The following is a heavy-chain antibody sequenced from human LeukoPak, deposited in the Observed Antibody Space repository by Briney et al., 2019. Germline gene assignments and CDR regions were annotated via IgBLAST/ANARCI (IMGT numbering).Heavy chain of an antibody. Sequence: GRSRRRSCAASGFTCSSYAMRWVRQAPGKGLEWVSAISGSGGNTYYADSVKGRFTISRENSKNTLYLQMNSLRAEDTAVYYCAKDLYTGSWYYGMDVWGQGTTVTVSS. D-gene: IGHD6-6*01. CDR3: AKDLYTGSWYYGMDV. J-gene: IGHJ6*02. CDR2: ISGSGGNT. CDR1: GFTCSSYA. V-gene: IGHV3-23*01.